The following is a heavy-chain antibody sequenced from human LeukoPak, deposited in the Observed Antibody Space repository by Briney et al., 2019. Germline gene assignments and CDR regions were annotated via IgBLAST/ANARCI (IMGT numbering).Heavy chain of an antibody. CDR2: IHYSGST. D-gene: IGHD3-10*01. J-gene: IGHJ4*02. Sequence: PSQTLSLTCTVSGSSISSGDYFWSWIRQPPGKGLEWIGHIHYSGSTFYNPSLKSRVTISVDTSKNQFSLNLSSVTAADTAVYHCARDPGAYPYYFDYWGQGTLVTVSS. CDR3: ARDPGAYPYYFDY. CDR1: GSSISSGDYF. V-gene: IGHV4-30-4*01.